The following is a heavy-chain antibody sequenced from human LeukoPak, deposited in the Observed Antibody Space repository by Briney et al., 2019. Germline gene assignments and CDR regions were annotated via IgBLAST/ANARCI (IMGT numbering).Heavy chain of an antibody. V-gene: IGHV3-33*01. Sequence: GGSLRLSCAASGFTFSSYGMHWVRQAPGKGLEWVAVIWYDGSNKYYADSVKGRFTISRDNSKNTLYLQMNSLRAEDTAVYYCARGNQPKWLRSPDAFDIWGQGTMVTVSS. J-gene: IGHJ3*02. CDR1: GFTFSSYG. CDR2: IWYDGSNK. CDR3: ARGNQPKWLRSPDAFDI. D-gene: IGHD5-12*01.